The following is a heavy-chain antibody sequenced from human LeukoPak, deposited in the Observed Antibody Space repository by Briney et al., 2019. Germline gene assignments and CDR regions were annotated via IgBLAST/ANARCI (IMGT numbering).Heavy chain of an antibody. J-gene: IGHJ6*03. Sequence: SETLSLTCTVSGGSISSYYWSWIRQPAGKGLEWIGRIYTSGSTNYNPSLKSRVTMSVDTSKNQFSLKLSSVTAADTAVYYCARVWNYDILTGYASMDVWGKGTTVTVSS. V-gene: IGHV4-4*07. CDR1: GGSISSYY. D-gene: IGHD3-9*01. CDR3: ARVWNYDILTGYASMDV. CDR2: IYTSGST.